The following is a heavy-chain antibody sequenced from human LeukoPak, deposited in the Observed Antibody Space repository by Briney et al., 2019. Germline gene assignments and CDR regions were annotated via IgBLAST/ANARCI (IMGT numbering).Heavy chain of an antibody. CDR3: ARKDPGPNPFGF. CDR1: GFTFNNYA. D-gene: IGHD1-14*01. J-gene: IGHJ4*02. Sequence: GGSLRLSCAASGFTFNNYAMSWVRQAPGKGLEWVSGINTNGADTPYADSVKGRFTISRDNSKNTLNLQMNSVRVDDTAIYYCARKDPGPNPFGFWGQGTLVSVS. V-gene: IGHV3-23*01. CDR2: INTNGADT.